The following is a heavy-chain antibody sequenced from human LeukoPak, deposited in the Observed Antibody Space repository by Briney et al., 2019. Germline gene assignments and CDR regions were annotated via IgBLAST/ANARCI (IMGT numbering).Heavy chain of an antibody. CDR1: GFTFSTFG. J-gene: IGHJ4*02. Sequence: RGSLRLSCAASGFTFSTFGMNWVRQAPGKGLEWVSIITSGVGITYYADSVKGRLTISRDNSKNTLYLQMSSLRAEDTAVYYCAKGDYYDLDYWGQGTLVTVS. CDR3: AKGDYYDLDY. V-gene: IGHV3-23*01. D-gene: IGHD3-22*01. CDR2: ITSGVGIT.